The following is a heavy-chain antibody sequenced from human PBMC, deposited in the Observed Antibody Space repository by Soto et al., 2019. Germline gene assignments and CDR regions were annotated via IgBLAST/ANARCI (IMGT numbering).Heavy chain of an antibody. V-gene: IGHV4-59*01. CDR2: IYYSGST. Sequence: SETLSLTCTVSGGSISSYYWSWIRQPTGKGLEWIGYIYYSGSTNYNPSLKSRVTISVDTSKNQFSLKLSSVTAADTAVYYCARRAEGGTIYYYYYGMDVWGQGTTVTVSS. CDR3: ARRAEGGTIYYYYYGMDV. CDR1: GGSISSYY. J-gene: IGHJ6*02. D-gene: IGHD1-7*01.